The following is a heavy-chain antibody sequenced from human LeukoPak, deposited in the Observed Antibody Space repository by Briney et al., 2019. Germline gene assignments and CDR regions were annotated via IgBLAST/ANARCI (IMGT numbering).Heavy chain of an antibody. Sequence: GGSLRLSCEVSGFTFSDHCMSWIRQAPGKRLEWASYISSGSTYTNYADSVEGRFTISRDSAKNSLYLQMNSLRAEDTAVYYCARGPYSSNWYVDYWGQGTLVTVAS. D-gene: IGHD6-13*01. CDR2: ISSGSTYT. J-gene: IGHJ4*02. V-gene: IGHV3-11*06. CDR3: ARGPYSSNWYVDY. CDR1: GFTFSDHC.